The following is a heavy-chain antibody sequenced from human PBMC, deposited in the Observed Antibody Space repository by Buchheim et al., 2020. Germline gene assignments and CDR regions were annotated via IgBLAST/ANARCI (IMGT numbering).Heavy chain of an antibody. D-gene: IGHD3-22*01. CDR1: GGSISSYY. CDR3: ARVRIYYDSSDYYEYYFDY. J-gene: IGHJ4*02. V-gene: IGHV4-59*01. CDR2: IYYSGST. Sequence: QVQLQESGPGLVKPSETLSLTCTVSGGSISSYYWRWIRQPPGKGLEWIGSIYYSGSTTYIPSLKSRVTISVDTSKNQFSLKLSSLTAADTAVYCCARVRIYYDSSDYYEYYFDYWGKETL.